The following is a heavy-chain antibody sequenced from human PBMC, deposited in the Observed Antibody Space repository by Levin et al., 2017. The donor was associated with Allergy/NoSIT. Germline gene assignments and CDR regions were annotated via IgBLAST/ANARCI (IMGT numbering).Heavy chain of an antibody. J-gene: IGHJ3*02. D-gene: IGHD6-6*01. V-gene: IGHV3-21*01. CDR1: VFTFRVYT. Sequence: GESLKISCASSVFTFRVYTLNLFRPAPGKGLEWFSSISSSSTYIYYADSLKGRFTISSDDAKNSLSLQMNSLRVEDTAVYYCASDGSYDTLDIWGQGTMVTVSS. CDR2: ISSSSTYI. CDR3: ASDGSYDTLDI.